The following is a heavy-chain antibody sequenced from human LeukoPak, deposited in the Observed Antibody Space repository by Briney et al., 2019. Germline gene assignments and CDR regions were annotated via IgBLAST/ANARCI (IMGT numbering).Heavy chain of an antibody. CDR2: ISSSSSYI. Sequence: GGSLRLSCAASGFTFSSYSMNWVRQAPGKGLEWVLSISSSSSYIYYADSVKGRFTISRDNAKNSLYLQMNSLRAEDTAVYYCARGGEYSSGWYSLGNWFDPWGQGTLVTVSS. D-gene: IGHD6-19*01. V-gene: IGHV3-21*01. CDR3: ARGGEYSSGWYSLGNWFDP. CDR1: GFTFSSYS. J-gene: IGHJ5*02.